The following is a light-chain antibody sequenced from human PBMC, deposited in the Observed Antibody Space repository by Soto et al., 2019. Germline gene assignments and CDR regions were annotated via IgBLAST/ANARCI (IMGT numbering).Light chain of an antibody. V-gene: IGLV7-46*01. CDR3: LLSYSGGAV. CDR2: YTS. J-gene: IGLJ2*01. Sequence: QAVVTQEPSLTVSPGGTVTLTCGSSTGAVTSGHYPYWFQQKPGQAPRTLIYYTSNKHSWTPARFSGSLLGGKAALTLSGAQPEDEAEYYCLLSYSGGAVFGGGTKLTVL. CDR1: TGAVTSGHY.